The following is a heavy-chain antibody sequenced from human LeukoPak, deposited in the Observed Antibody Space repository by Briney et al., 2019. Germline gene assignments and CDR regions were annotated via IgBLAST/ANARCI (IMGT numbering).Heavy chain of an antibody. CDR2: IYYSGTT. J-gene: IGHJ4*02. CDR3: ARHGADYYDSSGYFD. D-gene: IGHD3-22*01. V-gene: IGHV4-59*01. CDR1: GGSISTYY. Sequence: SETLSLTCTVSGGSISTYYWTWIRQPPGRGLEWIGYIYYSGTTNYNPSLKSRATISVDTSKNQFSLKLSSVTAADTAVYYCARHGADYYDSSGYFDWGQGTLVTVSS.